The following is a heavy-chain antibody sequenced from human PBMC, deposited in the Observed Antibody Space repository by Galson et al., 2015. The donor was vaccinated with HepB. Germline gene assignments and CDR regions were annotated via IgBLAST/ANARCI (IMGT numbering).Heavy chain of an antibody. CDR3: ARDLWFGEVSGYSFDY. CDR1: GFTFSDYY. CDR2: ISSSSSYT. V-gene: IGHV3-11*06. D-gene: IGHD3-10*01. J-gene: IGHJ4*02. Sequence: SLRLSCAASGFTFSDYYMSWIRQAPGKGLEWVSYISSSSSYTNYADSVKGRFTISRDNAKNSLYLQMNSLRAEDTAVYYCARDLWFGEVSGYSFDYWGQGTLVTVSS.